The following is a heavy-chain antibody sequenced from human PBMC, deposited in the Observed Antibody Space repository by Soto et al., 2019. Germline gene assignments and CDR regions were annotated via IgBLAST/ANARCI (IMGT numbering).Heavy chain of an antibody. CDR2: ISGSGGNT. D-gene: IGHD1-26*01. CDR3: AKDCSLEGEDWFDP. J-gene: IGHJ5*02. CDR1: GFTFISHA. Sequence: GWSLSLACASYGFTFISHAMSWVRQAPGKGLEWVSAISGSGGNTYYADSEKGRITMSRNNSKIALYLQMNSLRAEDTAVYFCAKDCSLEGEDWFDPWGQGTLVTVSS. V-gene: IGHV3-23*01.